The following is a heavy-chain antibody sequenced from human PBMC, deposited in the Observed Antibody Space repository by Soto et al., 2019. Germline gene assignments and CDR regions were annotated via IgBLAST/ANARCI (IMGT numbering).Heavy chain of an antibody. D-gene: IGHD2-15*01. CDR1: GFTFSSYA. CDR3: ARMGLLHGMDV. J-gene: IGHJ6*02. CDR2: ISYDGSNK. Sequence: QVQVVESGGGVVQPGRSLRLSCAASGFTFSSYAMHWVRQAPGKGLEWVALISYDGSNKYYADSVKGRFAISRDNSKNTLYLQMNSLRAEDTAVYYCARMGLLHGMDVWGQGTPVIVSS. V-gene: IGHV3-30*09.